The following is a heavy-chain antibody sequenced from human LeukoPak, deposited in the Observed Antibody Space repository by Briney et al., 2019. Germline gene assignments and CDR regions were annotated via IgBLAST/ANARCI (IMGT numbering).Heavy chain of an antibody. CDR3: ARERGSKCFDY. Sequence: GGSLRLSCAASGFTFSSYWMSWVRQAPGKGPEWVANIKQDGSEKYYVDSVKGRFTISRDNAKNSLYLQMNSLRAEDTAVYYCARERGSKCFDYWGQGTLVTVSS. D-gene: IGHD3-10*01. J-gene: IGHJ4*02. V-gene: IGHV3-7*01. CDR2: IKQDGSEK. CDR1: GFTFSSYW.